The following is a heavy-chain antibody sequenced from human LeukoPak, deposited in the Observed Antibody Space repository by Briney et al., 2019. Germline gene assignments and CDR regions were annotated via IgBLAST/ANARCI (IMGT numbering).Heavy chain of an antibody. J-gene: IGHJ4*02. CDR3: ARGGGVDILTGFQY. CDR1: GGTFTNYA. Sequence: ASVKVSCKASGGTFTNYATNWVRQAPGQGLEWMGRIIPILDVTNYAQKFQGRVTITADQSTSTAYMELSSLRSEDTAVYYCARGGGVDILTGFQYWGQGTLVTVSS. D-gene: IGHD3-9*01. CDR2: IIPILDVT. V-gene: IGHV1-69*04.